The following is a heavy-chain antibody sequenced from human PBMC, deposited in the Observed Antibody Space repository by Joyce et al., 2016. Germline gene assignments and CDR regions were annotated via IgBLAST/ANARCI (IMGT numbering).Heavy chain of an antibody. V-gene: IGHV1-69*14. CDR3: ASGVAGYCSSSTCPRPLDV. J-gene: IGHJ3*01. CDR1: GGSFGAQT. D-gene: IGHD2-2*01. Sequence: QVQLVQSGAEVKMPGSSVKVSCTASGGSFGAQTFNWVPQTPGKGLEWMGGISPVFFTPHYAQKFQGTVSITANTGTSTGFMEVRRLTSDDTAMDYCASGVAGYCSSSTCPRPLDVWGQGTMVIVS. CDR2: ISPVFFTP.